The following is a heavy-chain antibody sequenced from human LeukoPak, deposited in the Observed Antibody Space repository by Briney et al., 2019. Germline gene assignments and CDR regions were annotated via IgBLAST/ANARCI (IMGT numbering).Heavy chain of an antibody. CDR3: ARANAHYDILTGYRTDAFDI. CDR1: GGSISSSSYY. Sequence: SETLSLTCTVSGGSISSSSYYWGWIRQPPGKGLEWIGSIYYSGSTYYNPSLKSRVTISVDTSKNQFSLKLSPVTAADTAVYYCARANAHYDILTGYRTDAFDIWGQGTMVTVSS. V-gene: IGHV4-39*07. J-gene: IGHJ3*02. D-gene: IGHD3-9*01. CDR2: IYYSGST.